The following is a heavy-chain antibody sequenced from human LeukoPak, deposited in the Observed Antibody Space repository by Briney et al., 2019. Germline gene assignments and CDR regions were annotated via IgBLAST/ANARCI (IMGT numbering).Heavy chain of an antibody. CDR1: GGSMTEKY. CDR3: AGTLMSGYSYPFGF. D-gene: IGHD5-18*01. J-gene: IGHJ4*02. Sequence: SETLSLTCTVTGGSMTEKYWNWIRQAPGKGPEWLGSVYYTGSTRVTPSLKSRLTVSMDTAQNQFSLTLTSVTPADTAVYFCAGTLMSGYSYPFGFWGQETQVTVSS. V-gene: IGHV4-59*01. CDR2: VYYTGST.